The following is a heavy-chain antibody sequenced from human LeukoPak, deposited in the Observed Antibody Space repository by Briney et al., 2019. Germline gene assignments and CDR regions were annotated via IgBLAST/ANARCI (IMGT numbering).Heavy chain of an antibody. D-gene: IGHD3-3*01. CDR1: GFTLSRYW. CDR2: IKHDGSEK. V-gene: IGHV3-7*01. J-gene: IGHJ4*02. CDR3: ARWSPGFFF. Sequence: GGCLRLSCAASGFTLSRYWMSWVRQAQGKGLEWVANIKHDGSEKYYMDSVMGRFTISRDNAKNSLYLQRNSLRAEDTAVYYCARWSPGFFFWGEGTLVTVSS.